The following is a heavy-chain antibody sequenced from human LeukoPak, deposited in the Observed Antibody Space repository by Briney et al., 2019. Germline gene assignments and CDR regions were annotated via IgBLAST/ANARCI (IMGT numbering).Heavy chain of an antibody. D-gene: IGHD2-15*01. V-gene: IGHV5-51*01. CDR1: GYSFTSYW. J-gene: IGHJ4*02. CDR2: IYPGDSDT. Sequence: GESLKISCKGSGYSFTSYWIGWVRQMPGKGLERMGIIYPGDSDTRYSPSFQGQVTISADKSISTAYLQWSSLKASDTAMYYCARRYCSGGSCYNVDYWGQGTLVTVSS. CDR3: ARRYCSGGSCYNVDY.